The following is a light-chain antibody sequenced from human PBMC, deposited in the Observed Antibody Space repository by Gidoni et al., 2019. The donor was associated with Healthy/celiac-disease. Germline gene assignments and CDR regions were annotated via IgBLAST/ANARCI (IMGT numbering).Light chain of an antibody. V-gene: IGKV3-20*01. J-gene: IGKJ4*01. CDR2: GAS. Sequence: IVLTQSPGTLSLSPGERATLSCRASQSVSSSYLAWYQQKPGQAPRLLIYGASSRATGIPDRFSGSGYGTDFTLTISRLEPEDFAVYYCKQYGSSLSTFGGGTKVEIK. CDR1: QSVSSSY. CDR3: KQYGSSLST.